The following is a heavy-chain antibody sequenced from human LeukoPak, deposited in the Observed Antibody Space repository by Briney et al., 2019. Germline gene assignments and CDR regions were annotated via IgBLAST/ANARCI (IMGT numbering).Heavy chain of an antibody. CDR1: EFSVGSNY. Sequence: GGSLRLSCAASEFSVGSNYMTWVRQAPGKGLEWVSLIYSGGSTYYADSVKGRFTISRDNSKNTLYLQMNSLRAEDTAVYYCARGIKSLKDYDFDPWGQGTLVTVSS. V-gene: IGHV3-66*01. D-gene: IGHD3-3*01. CDR3: ARGIKSLKDYDFDP. CDR2: IYSGGST. J-gene: IGHJ5*02.